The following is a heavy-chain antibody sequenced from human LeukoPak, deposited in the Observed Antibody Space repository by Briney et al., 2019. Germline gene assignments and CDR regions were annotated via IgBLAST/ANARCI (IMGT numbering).Heavy chain of an antibody. Sequence: SETLSLTCTVSGGSISSSRYYWGWIRQPPGQGLEWIGSIYYSGSAYYNPSLKSRVTISVDTSKNQFSLKLSSVTAADTAVYYCARRIVATTSMDYWGQGTLVTVSS. CDR2: IYYSGSA. CDR3: ARRIVATTSMDY. D-gene: IGHD5-12*01. CDR1: GGSISSSRYY. V-gene: IGHV4-39*01. J-gene: IGHJ4*02.